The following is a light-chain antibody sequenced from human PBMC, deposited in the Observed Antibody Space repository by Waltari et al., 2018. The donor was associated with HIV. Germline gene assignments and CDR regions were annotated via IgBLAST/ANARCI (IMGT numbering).Light chain of an antibody. CDR2: GNT. Sequence: QSVLTQPPSLSGAPGQTVTISCTGTSSNIGADYHVHWYQQLPGTAPNLLIYGNTMWPAGVPDRVSGSKSGTAASRAITGLQADDEADYYCQSYDSSLSAWVFGGGTKLTVL. CDR1: SSNIGADYH. CDR3: QSYDSSLSAWV. J-gene: IGLJ3*02. V-gene: IGLV1-40*01.